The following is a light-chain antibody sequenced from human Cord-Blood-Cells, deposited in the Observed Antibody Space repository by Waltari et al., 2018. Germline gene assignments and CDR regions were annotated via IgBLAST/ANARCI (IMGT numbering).Light chain of an antibody. J-gene: IGKJ1*01. CDR1: QSVSSN. CDR3: QKYNNWWT. Sequence: EIVMTQSPATLSVSPGERATLSCRASQSVSSNLAWYQQKPGQAPRLLIYGASTRATGIPARFSGSGSWTEVTLTISSLQSEDFAVYYCQKYNNWWTFGQGTKVEIK. CDR2: GAS. V-gene: IGKV3-15*01.